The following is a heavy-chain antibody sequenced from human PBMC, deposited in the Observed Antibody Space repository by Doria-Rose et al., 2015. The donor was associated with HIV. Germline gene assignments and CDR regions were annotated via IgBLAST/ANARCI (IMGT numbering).Heavy chain of an antibody. V-gene: IGHV2-26*01. CDR1: GVSLSSPGMG. CDR2: NFSDDER. CDR3: ARIKSSRWYHKYYFDF. Sequence: QESGPVLVKPTETLTLTCTVSGVSLSSPGMGVSWIRQPPAKALEWLANNFSDDERSYKTSLKSRLTISRGTSKSQVVLTMTDMDPVDTATYYCARIKSSRWYHKYYFDFWGQGTLVIVSA. J-gene: IGHJ4*02. D-gene: IGHD6-13*01.